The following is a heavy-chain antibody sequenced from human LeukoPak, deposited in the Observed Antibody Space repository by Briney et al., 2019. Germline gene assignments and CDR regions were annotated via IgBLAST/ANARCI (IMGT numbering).Heavy chain of an antibody. CDR1: GYTFTGYY. J-gene: IGHJ4*02. V-gene: IGHV1-8*03. CDR2: MNPNSGNT. CDR3: ARADTRWSPSVGY. Sequence: ASVKVSCKASGYTFTGYYMHWVRQATGQGLEWMGWMNPNSGNTGYAQKFQGRVTITRNTSISTAYMELSSLRSEDTAVYYCARADTRWSPSVGYWGQGTLVTVSS. D-gene: IGHD4-23*01.